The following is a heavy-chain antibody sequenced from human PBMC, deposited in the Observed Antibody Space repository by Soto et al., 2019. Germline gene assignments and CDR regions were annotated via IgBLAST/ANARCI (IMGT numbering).Heavy chain of an antibody. Sequence: VPLVESGGGSVQPGGSLRLSCVASGITFSDYWMHWVRQVPGKGPVWVARVDSAGSGTSYADSVKGRFTISRDNAKNTLSLQMDSLRVEDTAVYYCATVFEHWGQGIQVTVSS. CDR1: GITFSDYW. CDR2: VDSAGSGT. J-gene: IGHJ4*02. CDR3: ATVFEH. V-gene: IGHV3-74*01.